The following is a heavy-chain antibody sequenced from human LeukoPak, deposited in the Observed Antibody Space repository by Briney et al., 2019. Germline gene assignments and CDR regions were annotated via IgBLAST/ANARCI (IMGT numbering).Heavy chain of an antibody. CDR1: GYSFTSYW. D-gene: IGHD3-3*01. Sequence: GESLKISCKGSGYSFTSYWIGWVRQMPGKGLEWMGIIYPGDSDTKYSPSFQGQVTISVDKSISTAYLQWSSLKASDTAMYYCATVGTYYDFWSGYLGNWFDPWGQGTLVTVSS. CDR3: ATVGTYYDFWSGYLGNWFDP. J-gene: IGHJ5*02. V-gene: IGHV5-51*01. CDR2: IYPGDSDT.